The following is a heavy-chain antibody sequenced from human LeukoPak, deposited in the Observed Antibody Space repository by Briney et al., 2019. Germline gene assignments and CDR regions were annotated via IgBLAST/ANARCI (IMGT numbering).Heavy chain of an antibody. J-gene: IGHJ3*02. D-gene: IGHD2/OR15-2a*01. CDR1: GFTFSSYS. CDR2: ISSSSSYI. V-gene: IGHV3-21*01. Sequence: GGSLRLSCAASGFTFSSYSMSWVRQAPGKGLEWVSSISSSSSYIYYADSVKGRFTISRDNAKNSLYLQMNSLRAEDTAVYYCARDPTWRPQPDAFDIWGQGTMVTVSS. CDR3: ARDPTWRPQPDAFDI.